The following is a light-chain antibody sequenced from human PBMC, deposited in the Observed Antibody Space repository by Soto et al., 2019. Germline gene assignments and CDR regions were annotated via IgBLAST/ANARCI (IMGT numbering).Light chain of an antibody. CDR2: GAS. V-gene: IGKV3-15*01. J-gene: IGKJ2*01. CDR1: QSVSSN. CDR3: QHYNNWPHYT. Sequence: EIGMTQSPATLSVSPGERATLSCRASQSVSSNLAWYQQKPGQAPRLLIYGASTRATGIPARFSGSGSGTEFTLTITSLQSEDFAVYYCQHYNNWPHYTFGQGTKVDIK.